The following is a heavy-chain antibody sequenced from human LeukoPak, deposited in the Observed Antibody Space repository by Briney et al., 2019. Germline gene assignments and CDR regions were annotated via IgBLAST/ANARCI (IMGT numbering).Heavy chain of an antibody. V-gene: IGHV3-23*01. CDR3: ARGMTTVTYAFDI. Sequence: GGSLRLSCAASKFTFSSYAMGWVRQAPGKGLEWVSAISESGGTTYYADSVKGRFTISRDNSKNTLFLQMNSLRAEDTAVYYCARGMTTVTYAFDIWGQGTMVTVSS. CDR1: KFTFSSYA. J-gene: IGHJ3*02. D-gene: IGHD4-17*01. CDR2: ISESGGTT.